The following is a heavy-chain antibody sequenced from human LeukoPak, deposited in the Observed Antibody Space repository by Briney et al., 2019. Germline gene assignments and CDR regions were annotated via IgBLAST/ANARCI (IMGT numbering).Heavy chain of an antibody. J-gene: IGHJ5*02. CDR1: GGSISSSSYY. CDR3: ARGFGGGRWFDP. CDR2: IYYSGST. V-gene: IGHV4-39*07. D-gene: IGHD3-3*01. Sequence: PSETLSLTCTVSGGSISSSSYYWGWIRQPPGKGLEWIGSIYYSGSTNYNPSLKSRVTMSVDTSKNQFSLKLSSVTAADTAVYYCARGFGGGRWFDPWGQGTLVTVSS.